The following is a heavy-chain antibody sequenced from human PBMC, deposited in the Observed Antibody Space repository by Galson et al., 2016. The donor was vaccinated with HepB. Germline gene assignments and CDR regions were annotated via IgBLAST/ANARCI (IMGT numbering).Heavy chain of an antibody. CDR3: ARVKGSAQDY. V-gene: IGHV4-30-2*01. CDR2: IYYSGSA. J-gene: IGHJ4*02. D-gene: IGHD3-10*01. Sequence: TLSLTCAVSGGFIASGGYSWSWIRQPPGKGLEWIGYIYYSGSAFYNPSLKSRVTISVDLSESHFSLRLTSVSAADTAMYYCARVKGSAQDYWGQGTLVIVSS. CDR1: GGFIASGGYS.